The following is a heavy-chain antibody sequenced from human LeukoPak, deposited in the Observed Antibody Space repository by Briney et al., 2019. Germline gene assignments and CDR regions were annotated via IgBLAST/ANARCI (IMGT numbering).Heavy chain of an antibody. J-gene: IGHJ6*02. V-gene: IGHV3-33*01. CDR2: LWYDGSNK. D-gene: IGHD1-14*01. CDR3: ARNREGGHQGMDV. Sequence: QAGGSQRLSCGASGFTFSSYGMHWVRQAPGRGLEWVAVLWYDGSNKYYAESVKGRFTVSRDNSKNTLYLQMNSLRAEHTAVYYCARNREGGHQGMDVWGQGTTVTVSS. CDR1: GFTFSSYG.